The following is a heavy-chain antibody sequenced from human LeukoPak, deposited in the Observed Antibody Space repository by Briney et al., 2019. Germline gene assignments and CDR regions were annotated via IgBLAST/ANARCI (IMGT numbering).Heavy chain of an antibody. Sequence: PGGSLRLSCAASGFTFSSYSMNWVRQSPGKGVEWVSYISSSSSTIYYADSVKGRFTISRDNAKNSLYLQMNSLRAEDTAVYYCARVGDAVAGGYYFDYWGQGTLVTVSS. D-gene: IGHD6-19*01. J-gene: IGHJ4*02. CDR1: GFTFSSYS. CDR2: ISSSSSTI. CDR3: ARVGDAVAGGYYFDY. V-gene: IGHV3-48*01.